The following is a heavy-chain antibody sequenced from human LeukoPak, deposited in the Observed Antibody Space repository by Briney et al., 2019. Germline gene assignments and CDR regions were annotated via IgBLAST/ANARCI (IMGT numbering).Heavy chain of an antibody. V-gene: IGHV3-23*01. CDR2: ISGSGGST. D-gene: IGHD3-22*01. CDR1: GFTFSSYA. CDR3: AKDPYYYDSSGYRIHGILGAFDI. J-gene: IGHJ3*02. Sequence: GGSLILSCAASGFTFSSYAMSWVRQAPGKGLEWVSAISGSGGSTYYADSVKGRFTISRDNSKNTLYLQMNSLRAEDTAVYYCAKDPYYYDSSGYRIHGILGAFDIWGQGTMVTVSS.